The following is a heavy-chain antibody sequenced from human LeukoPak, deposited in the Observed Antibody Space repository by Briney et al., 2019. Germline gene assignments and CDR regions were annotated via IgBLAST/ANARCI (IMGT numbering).Heavy chain of an antibody. CDR2: ISYDGSNK. D-gene: IGHD3-10*01. CDR3: ARDQINRITMVRGLDY. Sequence: GGSLRLSCAASGFTFSSYAMHWVRQAPGKGLEWVAVISYDGSNKYYADSVKGRFTISRDNSKNTLYLQMNSLRAEDTAVYYCARDQINRITMVRGLDYWGQGTLVTVSS. J-gene: IGHJ4*02. CDR1: GFTFSSYA. V-gene: IGHV3-30-3*01.